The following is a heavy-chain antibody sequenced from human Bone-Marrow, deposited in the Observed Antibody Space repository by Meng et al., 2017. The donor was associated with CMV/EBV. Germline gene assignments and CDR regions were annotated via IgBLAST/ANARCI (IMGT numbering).Heavy chain of an antibody. CDR2: INPNTGAA. CDR1: GYTFTGYF. Sequence: ASVKVSCKTSGYTFTGYFIYWVRQAPGQGLEWMGGINPNTGAANYAPKFQGRVTMTRDTSISTAVMDLSRRTADDTAVYYCARGRDYWGQGTLVTFSS. J-gene: IGHJ4*02. CDR3: ARGRDY. V-gene: IGHV1-2*02.